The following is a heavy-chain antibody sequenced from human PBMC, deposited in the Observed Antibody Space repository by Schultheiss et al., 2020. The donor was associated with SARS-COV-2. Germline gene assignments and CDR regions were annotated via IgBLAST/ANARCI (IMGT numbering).Heavy chain of an antibody. J-gene: IGHJ4*02. CDR3: AHVDTAMDSFDY. CDR2: IYWDDDK. V-gene: IGHV2-5*08. Sequence: SGPTLVKPTQTLTLTCTFSGFSLSTSGMCVSWIRQPPGKALEWLALIYWDDDKRYSPSLKSRLTITKDTSKNQVVLTMTNMDPVDTATYYCAHVDTAMDSFDYWGQGTLVTVSS. D-gene: IGHD5-18*01. CDR1: GFSLSTSGMC.